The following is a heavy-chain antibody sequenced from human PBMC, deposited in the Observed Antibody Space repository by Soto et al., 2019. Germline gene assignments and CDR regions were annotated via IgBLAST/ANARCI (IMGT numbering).Heavy chain of an antibody. Sequence: GGSLRLSYAVSGFTFSNAWMTWVRQARGKGLEWVGRIKRKSDGETTDYAAPVKGRFTISRDDSKNTVYLQMNSLKTEDTAVYYCPTSGSGWDYFDYWGQGIRVTVSS. V-gene: IGHV3-15*01. D-gene: IGHD6-19*01. CDR2: IKRKSDGETT. J-gene: IGHJ4*02. CDR3: PTSGSGWDYFDY. CDR1: GFTFSNAW.